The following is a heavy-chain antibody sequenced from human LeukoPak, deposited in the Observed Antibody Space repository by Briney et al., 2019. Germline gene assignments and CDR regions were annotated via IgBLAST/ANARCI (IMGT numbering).Heavy chain of an antibody. CDR2: INPNSGGT. Sequence: GASVKVSCKAYGYTLTGYYMHWVRQAPGQGLEWMGWINPNSGGTNYAQKFQGRVTMTRDTSISTAYMELSRLRSDDTAVYYCAREYSGRPGDFDYWGQGTLVTVSS. CDR1: GYTLTGYY. J-gene: IGHJ4*02. D-gene: IGHD1-26*01. V-gene: IGHV1-2*02. CDR3: AREYSGRPGDFDY.